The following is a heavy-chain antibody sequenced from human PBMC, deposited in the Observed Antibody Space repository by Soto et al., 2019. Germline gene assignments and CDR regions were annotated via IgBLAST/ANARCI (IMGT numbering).Heavy chain of an antibody. CDR3: AKGLSGSSSSGFFDY. D-gene: IGHD6-6*01. J-gene: IGHJ4*02. V-gene: IGHV3-23*01. CDR1: GFTFSSYA. Sequence: GGSLRLSCAASGFTFSSYAMSWVRQAPWKGLEWVSAISGSGGSTYYADSVKGRFTISRDNSKNTLYLQMNSLRAEDTAVYYCAKGLSGSSSSGFFDYWGQGTLVTVSS. CDR2: ISGSGGST.